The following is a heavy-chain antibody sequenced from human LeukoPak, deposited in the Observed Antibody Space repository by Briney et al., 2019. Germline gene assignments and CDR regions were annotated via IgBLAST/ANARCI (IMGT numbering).Heavy chain of an antibody. Sequence: GGSLRLSCAVSGFTFNNYAMNWVRQAPGKGLEWVPAISSSGSTIYYADSVKGRFTISRDNAKNSLYLQMNSLRAEDTAVYYCARDCEGYSYGYDYWGQGTLVTVSS. CDR2: ISSSGSTI. V-gene: IGHV3-21*04. D-gene: IGHD5-18*01. CDR3: ARDCEGYSYGYDY. CDR1: GFTFNNYA. J-gene: IGHJ4*02.